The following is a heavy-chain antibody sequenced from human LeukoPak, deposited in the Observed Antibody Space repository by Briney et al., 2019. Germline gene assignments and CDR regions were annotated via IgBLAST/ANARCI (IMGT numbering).Heavy chain of an antibody. Sequence: SATLSLTCAVYGGSFSGYYWSWIRQPPGKGLEWIGEINHSGSTNYNPSLKSRVTISVDTSKNQFSLKLSSVTAADTAVYYCARASSGSSFDYWGQGTLVTVSS. CDR3: ARASSGSSFDY. CDR1: GGSFSGYY. CDR2: INHSGST. D-gene: IGHD1-26*01. J-gene: IGHJ4*02. V-gene: IGHV4-34*01.